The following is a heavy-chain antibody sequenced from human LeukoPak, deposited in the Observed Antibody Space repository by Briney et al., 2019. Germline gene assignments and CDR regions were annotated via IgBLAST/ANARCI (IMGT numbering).Heavy chain of an antibody. CDR3: ASPSLYCSSTSCSLPPLDV. Sequence: SETLSLTCAVYGGSFSGYYWSWIRQPPGKGLEWIGEINHSGSTNYNPSPKSRVTISVDTSKNQFSPKLSSVTAADTAVYYCASPSLYCSSTSCSLPPLDVWGKGTTVTVSS. D-gene: IGHD2-2*01. CDR2: INHSGST. J-gene: IGHJ6*04. CDR1: GGSFSGYY. V-gene: IGHV4-34*01.